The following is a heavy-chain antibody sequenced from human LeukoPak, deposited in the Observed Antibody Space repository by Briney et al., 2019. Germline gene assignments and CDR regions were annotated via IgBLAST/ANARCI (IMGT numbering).Heavy chain of an antibody. CDR2: IRYDGSNK. D-gene: IGHD1/OR15-1a*01. V-gene: IGHV3-30*02. CDR1: GFIFSDYG. Sequence: PGGSLRFSCAASGFIFSDYGMHWVRQAPGKGLEWVAFIRYDGSNKYYLDSVKGRFTISRDSSKNTVYLQMNSLRAEDTAVYYCAKEGTASNPSDLDYWGQGTLVTVSS. CDR3: AKEGTASNPSDLDY. J-gene: IGHJ4*02.